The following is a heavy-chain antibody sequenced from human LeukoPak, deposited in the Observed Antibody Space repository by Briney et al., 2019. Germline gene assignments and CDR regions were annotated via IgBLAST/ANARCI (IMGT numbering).Heavy chain of an antibody. CDR1: GFTFSSYW. D-gene: IGHD3-22*01. V-gene: IGHV3-7*01. CDR3: ARDIYYYDGSFDY. Sequence: QSGGSLRLSCAASGFTFSSYWMSWVRQAPGKGLEWVANIKQDGSEKYYVDSVKGRFTISRDNAKNSLYLQMNSLRAEDTAVYYCARDIYYYDGSFDYWGQGTLVTVSS. CDR2: IKQDGSEK. J-gene: IGHJ4*02.